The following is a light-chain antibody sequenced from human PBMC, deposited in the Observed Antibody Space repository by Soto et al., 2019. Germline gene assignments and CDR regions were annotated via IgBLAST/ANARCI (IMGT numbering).Light chain of an antibody. Sequence: EIVLTQSPATLSLSPGERATLSCRASQSVSSSLVWYQQKRGQAPRLLIYDASNRDTGIPARFSGSGSGTDLTLTISSLEPEDFAVYYCQQRKNWPEFTFGPGTKVDIK. V-gene: IGKV3-11*01. CDR2: DAS. CDR1: QSVSSS. J-gene: IGKJ3*01. CDR3: QQRKNWPEFT.